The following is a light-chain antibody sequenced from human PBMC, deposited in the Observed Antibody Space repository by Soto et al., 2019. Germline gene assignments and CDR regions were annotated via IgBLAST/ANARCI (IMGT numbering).Light chain of an antibody. CDR1: QSINNW. CDR2: KTS. J-gene: IGKJ1*01. V-gene: IGKV1-5*03. Sequence: DIQMTQSPSPLSASVGDRVTITCRASQSINNWLAWYQQKPGKAPKLLIYKTSDLESGVPSRFSGSGSGTECSLTISSLQPDDVATYYCQQYKSFSEALGQGTKVDIK. CDR3: QQYKSFSEA.